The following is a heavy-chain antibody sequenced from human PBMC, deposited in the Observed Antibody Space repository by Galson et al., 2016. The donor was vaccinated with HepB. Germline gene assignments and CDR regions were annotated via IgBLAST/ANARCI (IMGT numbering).Heavy chain of an antibody. D-gene: IGHD2-21*01. Sequence: SLRLSCAASGFNFSSYSMTWVRQAPGKGLEWVSSITGSGDITYCRDSVKGRFAISRDNSKNTLFLQVSGLRAEDTAVYYCAKDDDGIGVMPLDYWGQGTLLTVSS. CDR1: GFNFSSYS. V-gene: IGHV3-23*01. CDR2: ITGSGDIT. J-gene: IGHJ4*02. CDR3: AKDDDGIGVMPLDY.